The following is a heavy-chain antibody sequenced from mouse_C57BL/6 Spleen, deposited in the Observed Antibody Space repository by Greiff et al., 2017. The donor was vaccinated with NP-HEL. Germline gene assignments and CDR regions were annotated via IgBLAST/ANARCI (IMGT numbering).Heavy chain of an antibody. CDR1: GYTFTSYW. V-gene: IGHV1-52*01. CDR2: IDPSDSET. J-gene: IGHJ2*01. CDR3: ARGGPPGDY. Sequence: QVHVKQPGAELVRPGSSVKLSCKASGYTFTSYWMHWVKQRPIQGLEWIGNIDPSDSETHYNQKFKDKATLTVDKSSSTAYMQLSSLTSEDSAVYYCARGGPPGDYWGQGTTLTVSS.